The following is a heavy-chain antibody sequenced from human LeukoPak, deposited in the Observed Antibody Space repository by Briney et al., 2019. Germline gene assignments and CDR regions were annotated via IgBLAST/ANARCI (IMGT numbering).Heavy chain of an antibody. Sequence: KPSETLSLTCAVSGYSISSGYYWGWIRQPPGKGLEWIGSIYHSGSTYYNPSLKSRVTISVDTSKNQFSLKLSSVTAADTAVYYCATSSAATRGSPYYMDVWGKGXTVTVSS. V-gene: IGHV4-38-2*01. CDR3: ATSSAATRGSPYYMDV. J-gene: IGHJ6*03. D-gene: IGHD2-15*01. CDR1: GYSISSGYY. CDR2: IYHSGST.